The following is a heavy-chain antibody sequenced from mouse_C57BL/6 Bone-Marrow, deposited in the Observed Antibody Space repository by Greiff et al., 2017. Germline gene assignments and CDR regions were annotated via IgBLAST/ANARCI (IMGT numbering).Heavy chain of an antibody. CDR3: ARGDYYDYDGVAY. J-gene: IGHJ3*01. CDR2: IDPSDSDT. CDR1: GYTFTSYW. D-gene: IGHD2-4*01. V-gene: IGHV1-52*01. Sequence: QVQLKQSGAELVRPGSSVKLSCKASGYTFTSYWMHWVKQRPIQGLEWIGNIDPSDSDTHYNQKFKDKATLTVDKSSSTAYMQLSSLTSEDSAVYYCARGDYYDYDGVAYWGQGTLVTVSA.